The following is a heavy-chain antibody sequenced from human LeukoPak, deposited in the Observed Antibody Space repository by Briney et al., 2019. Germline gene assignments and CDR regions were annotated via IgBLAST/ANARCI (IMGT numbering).Heavy chain of an antibody. J-gene: IGHJ4*02. Sequence: GGSLTLSCATSGFTLSSFGMHWVRQAPGEGLEWVAFISYDGSNEFYADSVKGRFTISRDNSKNTLYLQMNSLRGEDTAVYYCANSGYSYGSRDYWGQGTLVTVSS. CDR2: ISYDGSNE. V-gene: IGHV3-30*18. D-gene: IGHD5-18*01. CDR1: GFTLSSFG. CDR3: ANSGYSYGSRDY.